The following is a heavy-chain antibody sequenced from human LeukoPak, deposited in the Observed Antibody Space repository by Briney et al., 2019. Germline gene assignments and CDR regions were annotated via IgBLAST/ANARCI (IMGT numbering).Heavy chain of an antibody. V-gene: IGHV4-39*07. CDR3: ARDKWATFGVVMGNWFDP. J-gene: IGHJ5*02. D-gene: IGHD3-3*01. Sequence: SETLSLTCTVSGGSISSSSYYWGWIRQPPGKGLEWIGSIYYSGSTYYNPSLKSRVTISVDTSKNQFSLKLSSVTAADTAVYYCARDKWATFGVVMGNWFDPWGQGTLVTVSS. CDR2: IYYSGST. CDR1: GGSISSSSYY.